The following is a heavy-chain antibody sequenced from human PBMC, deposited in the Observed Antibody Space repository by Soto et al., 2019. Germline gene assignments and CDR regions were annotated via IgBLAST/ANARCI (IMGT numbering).Heavy chain of an antibody. V-gene: IGHV3-23*01. CDR2: LSGNGATA. CDR1: GFSFSLYG. J-gene: IGHJ4*02. Sequence: GGSLRLSCAVSGFSFSLYGMSWVRQAPGKGLEWVSSLSGNGATAYYADSVKGRFTISRDNSKNTLYLQMNSLRAEDTAVYYCARGGIAAAGAFDYWGQGTLVTVSS. CDR3: ARGGIAAAGAFDY. D-gene: IGHD6-13*01.